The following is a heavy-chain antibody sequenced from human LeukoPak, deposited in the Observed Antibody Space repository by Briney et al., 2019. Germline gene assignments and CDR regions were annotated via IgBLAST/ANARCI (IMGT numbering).Heavy chain of an antibody. CDR1: GYTFTGYY. CDR2: INPNSGGT. D-gene: IGHD2-2*03. Sequence: GASVKVSCKASGYTFTGYYMHWVRQAPGQGLEWMGWINPNSGGTNYAQKSQGRVTMTRDTSISTAYMELSRLRSDDTAVYYCARVWIAIPYYFDYWGQGTLVTVSS. CDR3: ARVWIAIPYYFDY. V-gene: IGHV1-2*02. J-gene: IGHJ4*02.